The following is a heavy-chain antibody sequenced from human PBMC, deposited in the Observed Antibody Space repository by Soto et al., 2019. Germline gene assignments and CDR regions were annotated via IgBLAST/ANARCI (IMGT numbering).Heavy chain of an antibody. V-gene: IGHV3-74*01. CDR3: VRGGYMPACDI. J-gene: IGHJ3*02. CDR1: VFTFSSYW. Sequence: EVQLVESGGGLVQPGGSLRLSCAASVFTFSSYWMYWVRQAPGKGLEWVSHMNNDGSYTIYAESVKGRFTFSRDKAKNTLYLQMNSLRAEDTAVYYCVRGGYMPACDIWGQGTMVTGSS. D-gene: IGHD6-13*01. CDR2: MNNDGSYT.